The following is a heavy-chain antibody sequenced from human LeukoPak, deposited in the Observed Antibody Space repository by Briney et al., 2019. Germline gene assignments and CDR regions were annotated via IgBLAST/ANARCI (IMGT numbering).Heavy chain of an antibody. V-gene: IGHV3-21*01. CDR1: GFTFSSYS. CDR2: ISSSSSYI. Sequence: PGGSLRLSCAASGFTFSSYSMNWVRQAPGKGLEWVSSISSSSSYIYYADSVKGRFTISRDNAKNSLYLQMNSLRAEDTAVYYCARVGPAAQSFDYWGQGTLVTVSS. J-gene: IGHJ4*02. CDR3: ARVGPAAQSFDY. D-gene: IGHD2-2*01.